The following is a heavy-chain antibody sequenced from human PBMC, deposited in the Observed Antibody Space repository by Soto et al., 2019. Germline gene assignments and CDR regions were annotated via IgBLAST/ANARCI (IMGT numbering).Heavy chain of an antibody. CDR3: ARSIVVVTALDY. V-gene: IGHV1-3*01. CDR2: INAGNDNT. D-gene: IGHD2-21*02. CDR1: GYTFTSYA. Sequence: VKVSCKASGYTFTSYAMHWVRQAPGQRLEWMGWINAGNDNTKYSQKFQGRVTITRDTSASTAYMELSSLRSEDTAVYYCARSIVVVTALDYWGQGTLVTVS. J-gene: IGHJ4*02.